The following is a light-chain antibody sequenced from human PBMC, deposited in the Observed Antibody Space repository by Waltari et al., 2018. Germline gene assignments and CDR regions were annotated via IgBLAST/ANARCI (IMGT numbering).Light chain of an antibody. V-gene: IGLV2-18*02. J-gene: IGLJ2*01. CDR1: NSDIANYNR. CDR2: DVH. CDR3: SSYTTNTRF. Sequence: QSALTQPPSVSGSPGQSVTISCTGTNSDIANYNRVAWYPQSPGTAPKLIIDDVHNRPSGGSDRWSGSKSGNTAALTRSGLQAGDEADYYCSSYTTNTRFFGGGTKVTVL.